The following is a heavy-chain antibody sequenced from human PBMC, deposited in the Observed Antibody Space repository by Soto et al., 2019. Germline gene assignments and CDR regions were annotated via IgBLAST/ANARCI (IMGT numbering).Heavy chain of an antibody. CDR3: ARAAYSSSFWFNP. D-gene: IGHD6-13*01. CDR1: GGSISSYY. J-gene: IGHJ5*02. CDR2: IYYSGST. Sequence: KASETLSLTYTVSGGSISSYYWSWIRQPPGKGLEWIGYIYYSGSTNYNPSLKSRVTISVDTSKNQFSLKLSSVTAADTAVYYCARAAYSSSFWFNPWGQGTLVTVSS. V-gene: IGHV4-59*01.